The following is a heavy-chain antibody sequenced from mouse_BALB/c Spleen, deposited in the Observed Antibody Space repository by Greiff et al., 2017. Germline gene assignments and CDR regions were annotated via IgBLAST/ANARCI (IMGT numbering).Heavy chain of an antibody. CDR1: GDSITSGY. V-gene: IGHV3-8*02. CDR3: ARWNYYGNYSAMDY. Sequence: EVKVEESGPSLVKPSQTLSLTCSVTGDSITSGYWNWIRKFPGNKLEYMGYISYSGSTYYNPSLKSRISITRDTSKNQYYLQLNSVTTEDTATYYCARWNYYGNYSAMDYWGQGTSVTVSS. D-gene: IGHD2-1*01. J-gene: IGHJ4*01. CDR2: ISYSGST.